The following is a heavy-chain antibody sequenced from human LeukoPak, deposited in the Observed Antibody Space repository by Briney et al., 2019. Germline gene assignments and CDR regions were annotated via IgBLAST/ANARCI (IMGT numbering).Heavy chain of an antibody. CDR2: IYTSGST. D-gene: IGHD1-26*01. CDR3: AREGRIVGATGGFDP. J-gene: IGHJ5*02. CDR1: GGSISSYY. V-gene: IGHV4-4*07. Sequence: SETLSLTCTVSGGSISSYYWSWIRQPAGKGLEWIGRIYTSGSTDYNPSLKSRVTMSVDTSKNQFSLKLSSVTAADTAVYYCAREGRIVGATGGFDPWGQGTLVTVSS.